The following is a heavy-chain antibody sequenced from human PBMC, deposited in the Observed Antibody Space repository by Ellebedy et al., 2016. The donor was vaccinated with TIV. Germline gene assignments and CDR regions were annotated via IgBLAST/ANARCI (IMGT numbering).Heavy chain of an antibody. Sequence: SETLSLTXAVSGDSISSGTYSWSWIRQPPGKGLEWIGYISQSGTINSNPSLKSRVTILIDRSRNQFSLKLSSVTAADTAVYYCARPEGYCSSISCFRGFDPWGQGTLVTVSS. CDR1: GDSISSGTYS. V-gene: IGHV4-30-2*01. CDR3: ARPEGYCSSISCFRGFDP. CDR2: ISQSGTI. D-gene: IGHD2-2*01. J-gene: IGHJ5*02.